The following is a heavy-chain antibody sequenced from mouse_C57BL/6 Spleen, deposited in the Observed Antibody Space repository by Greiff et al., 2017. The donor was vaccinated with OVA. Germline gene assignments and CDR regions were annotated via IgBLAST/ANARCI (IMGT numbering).Heavy chain of an antibody. Sequence: QVTLKVSGPGILQSSQTLSLTCSFSGFSLSTSGMGVRWIRQPSGKGLEWLAHIYWDDDKRYNPSLTSRLTISKDTSRNQVFLKITSVDTADTATYYCARSPIYYYGSSPFDYWGQGTTLTVSS. CDR1: GFSLSTSGMG. CDR3: ARSPIYYYGSSPFDY. V-gene: IGHV8-12*01. CDR2: IYWDDDK. J-gene: IGHJ2*01. D-gene: IGHD1-1*01.